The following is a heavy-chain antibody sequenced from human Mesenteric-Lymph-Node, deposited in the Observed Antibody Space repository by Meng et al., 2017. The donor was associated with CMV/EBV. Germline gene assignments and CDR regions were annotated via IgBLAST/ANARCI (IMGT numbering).Heavy chain of an antibody. CDR2: ISYDGSNK. J-gene: IGHJ6*02. Sequence: GGSLRLSCAASGFTFSDYYMSWIRQAPGKGLEWVAVISYDGSNKYYADSVKGRFTISRDNSKNTLYLQMNSLRAEDTAVYYCARSPGLGGGSYYYGMDVWGQGTTVTVSS. V-gene: IGHV3-30-3*01. CDR3: ARSPGLGGGSYYYGMDV. CDR1: GFTFSDYY. D-gene: IGHD1-14*01.